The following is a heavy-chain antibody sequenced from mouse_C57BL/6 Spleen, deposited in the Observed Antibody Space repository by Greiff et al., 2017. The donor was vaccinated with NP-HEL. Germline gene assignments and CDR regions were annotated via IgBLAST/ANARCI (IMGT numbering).Heavy chain of an antibody. D-gene: IGHD1-1*01. V-gene: IGHV1-64*01. CDR1: GYTFTSYW. CDR3: ARKHYGSSDDYAMDY. Sequence: VQLQQPGAELVKPGASVKLSCKASGYTFTSYWMHWVKQRPGQGLEWIGMIHPNGGSTNYNEKFKSKTTLTVDKSSSTAYMQLSRLTAEDSAVYDCARKHYGSSDDYAMDYWGKGTSVTVSS. CDR2: IHPNGGST. J-gene: IGHJ4*01.